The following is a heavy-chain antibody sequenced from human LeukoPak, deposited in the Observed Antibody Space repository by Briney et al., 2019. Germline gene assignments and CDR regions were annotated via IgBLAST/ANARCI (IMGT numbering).Heavy chain of an antibody. CDR3: VKASSDYYYDS. Sequence: GGSLRLSCSASGFTFSTYAMHWVRQAPGKGLEYVSAISSKGDSTFYADSVKGRFTISRDNSKNTLYLQMSSLRTEDTAVYYCVKASSDYYYDSWGQGALVTV. CDR2: ISSKGDST. CDR1: GFTFSTYA. J-gene: IGHJ5*01. D-gene: IGHD3-22*01. V-gene: IGHV3-64D*06.